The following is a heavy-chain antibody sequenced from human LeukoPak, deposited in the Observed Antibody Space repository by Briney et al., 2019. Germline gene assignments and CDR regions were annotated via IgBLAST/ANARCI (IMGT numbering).Heavy chain of an antibody. V-gene: IGHV5-51*01. D-gene: IGHD4-11*01. Sequence: GESLKISCKGSGYSFTSYWIGWVRQMPVKGLEWMGIIYPGDSDTRYSPSFQGQVTISADKSISTAYLQWSSLKASDTAMYYCATGTTVTTRYYYMDVWGKGTTVTVSS. CDR3: ATGTTVTTRYYYMDV. J-gene: IGHJ6*03. CDR2: IYPGDSDT. CDR1: GYSFTSYW.